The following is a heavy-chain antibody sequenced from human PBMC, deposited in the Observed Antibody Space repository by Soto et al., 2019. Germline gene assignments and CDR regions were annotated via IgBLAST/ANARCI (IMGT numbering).Heavy chain of an antibody. V-gene: IGHV4-30-2*01. CDR2: IYNSGGS. Sequence: PSETLSLTCVVSGASISSGDYAWNWVRQPPGKGLEWLGYIYNSGGSYYNPSLKSRVSISLDRSKNHFSLRLDSVTAADTALYFCARGDKNNDYYFDHWGQGTLVT. CDR3: ARGDKNNDYYFDH. CDR1: GASISSGDYA. D-gene: IGHD3-16*01. J-gene: IGHJ4*02.